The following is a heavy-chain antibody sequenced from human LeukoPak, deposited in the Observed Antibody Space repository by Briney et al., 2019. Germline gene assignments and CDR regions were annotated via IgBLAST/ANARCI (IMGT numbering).Heavy chain of an antibody. V-gene: IGHV3-74*01. D-gene: IGHD3-22*01. CDR3: ARGTYDSSGYSDY. J-gene: IGHJ4*02. CDR2: INSDGSST. Sequence: PGGSLRLSCAASGFTFSSSWMHWVRQAPEKGLVWVSRINSDGSSTSYADSVKGRFTISRDNAKNTLFLQMNSLRAEDTAVYYCARGTYDSSGYSDYWGQGTLVTVSS. CDR1: GFTFSSSW.